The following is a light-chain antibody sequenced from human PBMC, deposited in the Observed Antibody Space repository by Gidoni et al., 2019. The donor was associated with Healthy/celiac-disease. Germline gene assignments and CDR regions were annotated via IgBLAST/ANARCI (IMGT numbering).Light chain of an antibody. CDR1: SSNIGSNT. Sequence: SVLTQPPSASWTPGQRVTISCSGSSSNIGSNTVNWYQHLPGTAPKLLIYSNNKRPSGVPDRFSGSKSGTSAALAISGLQSEDEADYYCAAWDDSLNGPVFGGGTKLTVL. J-gene: IGLJ2*01. CDR3: AAWDDSLNGPV. CDR2: SNN. V-gene: IGLV1-44*01.